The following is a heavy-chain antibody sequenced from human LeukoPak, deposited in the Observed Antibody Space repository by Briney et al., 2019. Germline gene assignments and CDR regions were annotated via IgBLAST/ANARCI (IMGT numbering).Heavy chain of an antibody. D-gene: IGHD1-7*01. V-gene: IGHV1-2*02. CDR1: GYTFTSYG. J-gene: IGHJ4*02. CDR3: ARGSVYWNYFFDY. Sequence: ASVKVSCKASGYTFTSYGISWVRQAPGQGLEWMGWINPNSGGTNYAQKFQGRVTMTRDTSISTAYMELSRLRSDDTAVYYCARGSVYWNYFFDYWGQGTLVTVSS. CDR2: INPNSGGT.